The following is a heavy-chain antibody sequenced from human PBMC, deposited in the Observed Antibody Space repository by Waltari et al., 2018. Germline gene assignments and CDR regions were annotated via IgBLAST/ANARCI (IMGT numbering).Heavy chain of an antibody. V-gene: IGHV5-51*03. D-gene: IGHD3-22*01. Sequence: EVQLVQSGAEVKKPGASLKISCKGSGYSFNSYWTGWGGQMPGKGLGWMGIIYPGDSDTRYSPSFQGQVTISADKSISTAYLQWSSLKASDTAMYYCARGVDYYYDSSGYPDYWGQGTLVTVSS. CDR3: ARGVDYYYDSSGYPDY. CDR1: GYSFNSYW. CDR2: IYPGDSDT. J-gene: IGHJ4*02.